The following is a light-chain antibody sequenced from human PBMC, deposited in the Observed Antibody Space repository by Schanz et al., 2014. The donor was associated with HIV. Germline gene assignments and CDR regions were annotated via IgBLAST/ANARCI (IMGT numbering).Light chain of an antibody. CDR2: DVR. CDR3: SSYTTSKTHV. CDR1: GSDFGGSDY. J-gene: IGLJ1*01. V-gene: IGLV2-14*03. Sequence: QSALTQPRSVSGSPGQSVSIFCTGTGSDFGGSDYVSWYQQHPGRAPKVLIYDVRDRPSGVSNRFSGSKSGNTASLTISGLQAEDEAEYFCSSYTTSKTHVFGSGTKVTVL.